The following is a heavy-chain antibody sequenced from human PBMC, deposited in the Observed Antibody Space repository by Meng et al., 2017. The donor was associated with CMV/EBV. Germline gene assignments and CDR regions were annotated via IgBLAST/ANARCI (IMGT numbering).Heavy chain of an antibody. J-gene: IGHJ4*02. D-gene: IGHD3-3*01. V-gene: IGHV4-39*07. CDR3: ARLALRFLEWAL. Sequence: VSGGSISSSSYYWGWIRQPPGKGLEWIGSIYYSGSTYYNPSLKSRVTISVDTSKNQFSLKLSSVTAADTAVYYCARLALRFLEWALWGQGTLVTVSS. CDR1: GGSISSSSYY. CDR2: IYYSGST.